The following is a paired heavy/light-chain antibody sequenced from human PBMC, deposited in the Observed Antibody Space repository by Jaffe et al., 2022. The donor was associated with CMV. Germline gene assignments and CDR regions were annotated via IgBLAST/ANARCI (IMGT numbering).Heavy chain of an antibody. V-gene: IGHV3-23*01. CDR1: GFTFSTYA. Sequence: EVQLLESGGGLVQPGGSLRVSCAASGFTFSTYAMTWVRQAPGKGLEWVSSISDNGDRTFYADSVKGRFTISRDNSKNMLHLQMSSLRAEDTAVYYCAKDLVVVGTSYSWGQGTLVTVSS. J-gene: IGHJ5*02. CDR2: ISDNGDRT. D-gene: IGHD2-21*01. CDR3: AKDLVVVGTSYS.
Light chain of an antibody. CDR3: NSYTVITTPGAV. J-gene: IGLJ1*01. V-gene: IGLV2-14*03. CDR1: NTDVGGYNY. Sequence: QSALKQPASVSGSPGQSITISCTGTNTDVGGYNYVSWYQQHPGKAPKLIIYDVTNRPSGVSNRFSGSKSGNTASLTISGLQAEDEADYYCNSYTVITTPGAVFGTGTKVTVL. CDR2: DVT.